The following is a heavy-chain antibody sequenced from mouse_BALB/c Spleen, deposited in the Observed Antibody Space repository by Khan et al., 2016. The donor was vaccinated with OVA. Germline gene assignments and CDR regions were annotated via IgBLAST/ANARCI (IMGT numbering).Heavy chain of an antibody. J-gene: IGHJ3*01. CDR2: VSSLAYNF. CDR3: ARGGKGWFAY. V-gene: IGHV5-15*02. CDR1: GFTFSDYG. Sequence: EVELVESGGGLVQPGGSRKLSCAASGFTFSDYGMAWVRQAPGKGPEWVAFVSSLAYNFYYADTVTGRFTLSRENAKNTLSLEMSSLRSEDTDMYYCARGGKGWFAYWGQGTLVTVSA.